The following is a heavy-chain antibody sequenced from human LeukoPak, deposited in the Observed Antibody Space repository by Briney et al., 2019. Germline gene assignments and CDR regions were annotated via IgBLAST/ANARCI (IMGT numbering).Heavy chain of an antibody. V-gene: IGHV1-46*01. CDR2: LVPSRGSP. CDR3: ARGAHRHSDS. CDR1: GGTFSSYA. D-gene: IGHD1-14*01. J-gene: IGHJ4*02. Sequence: ASVKVSCKASGGTFSSYAISWVRQAPGQGLEWMAKLVPSRGSPSYAQNFQGRVTVTSGTSTNTVHMELSSLTSDDSAVYYCARGAHRHSDSWGQGTLVSVSS.